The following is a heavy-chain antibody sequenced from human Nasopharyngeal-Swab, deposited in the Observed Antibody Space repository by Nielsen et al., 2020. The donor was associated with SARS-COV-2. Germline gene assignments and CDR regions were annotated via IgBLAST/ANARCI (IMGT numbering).Heavy chain of an antibody. V-gene: IGHV1-8*01. CDR1: GYTFTSYD. D-gene: IGHD6-13*01. CDR2: MNPNSGNT. J-gene: IGHJ6*03. Sequence: ASVKVSCKASGYTFTSYDINWVRQATGQGLEWMGWMNPNSGNTGYAQKFQGRVTMTRNTSISTAYMELSSLRSEDTAVYYCARGLYLKQLVIQYYMYVWGKGTTVTVSS. CDR3: ARGLYLKQLVIQYYMYV.